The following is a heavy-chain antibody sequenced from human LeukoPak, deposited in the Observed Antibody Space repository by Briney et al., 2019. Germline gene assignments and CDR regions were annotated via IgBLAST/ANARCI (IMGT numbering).Heavy chain of an antibody. J-gene: IGHJ4*02. CDR3: ARVVTMVRGGSDY. CDR1: GGSISSGDYY. Sequence: SETLSLTCTVSGGSISSGDYYWSWIRQPPGKGLEWIGNIYYSGSTYYNPSLKSRVTISVDTSKNQFSLKLSSVTAADTAVYYCARVVTMVRGGSDYWGQGTLVTVSS. V-gene: IGHV4-30-4*08. D-gene: IGHD3-10*01. CDR2: IYYSGST.